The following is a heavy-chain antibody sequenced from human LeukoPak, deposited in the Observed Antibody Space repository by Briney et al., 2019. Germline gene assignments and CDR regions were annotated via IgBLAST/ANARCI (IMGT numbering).Heavy chain of an antibody. CDR1: GGSISSDDYY. V-gene: IGHV4-30-4*08. CDR3: ARGDGITIFGRGDWFDP. D-gene: IGHD3-3*01. CDR2: IYYSGST. J-gene: IGHJ5*02. Sequence: SETLSLTCTVSGGSISSDDYYWSWIRQPPGKGLEWIGYIYYSGSTYYNPSLKSRGTISVDTSKNQFSLKLSSVTAADTAVYYCARGDGITIFGRGDWFDPWGQGTLVTVSS.